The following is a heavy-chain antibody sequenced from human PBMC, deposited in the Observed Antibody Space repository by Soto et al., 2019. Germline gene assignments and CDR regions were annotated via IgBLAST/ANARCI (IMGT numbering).Heavy chain of an antibody. J-gene: IGHJ2*01. Sequence: ASVKVSFKASGYTFTSYGISWVRQAPGQGLEWMGWISAYNGNTNYAQKLQGRVTMTTDTSTSTAYMELRSLRSDDTAVYYCARDTFSPKYSSGWYSWDFDLWGRGTLVTVSS. V-gene: IGHV1-18*01. CDR2: ISAYNGNT. CDR1: GYTFTSYG. D-gene: IGHD6-19*01. CDR3: ARDTFSPKYSSGWYSWDFDL.